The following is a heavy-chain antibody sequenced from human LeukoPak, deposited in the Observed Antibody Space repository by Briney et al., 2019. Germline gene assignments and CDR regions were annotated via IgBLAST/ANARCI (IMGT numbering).Heavy chain of an antibody. J-gene: IGHJ5*02. CDR2: ISGTGGST. D-gene: IGHD1-26*01. CDR1: GFTSSTYA. CDR3: AKVGKYSGSYWFDP. Sequence: PGGSLRLSCAASGFTSSTYAMTWVRQAPGKGLEWVSLISGTGGSTYYADSVKGRFTISRDNSKNTLYLQMNSLRAEDTAVYYCAKVGKYSGSYWFDPWGQGTLVTVSS. V-gene: IGHV3-23*01.